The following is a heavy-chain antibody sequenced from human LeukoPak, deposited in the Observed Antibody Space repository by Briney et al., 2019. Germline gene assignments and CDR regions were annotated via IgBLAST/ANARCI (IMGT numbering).Heavy chain of an antibody. CDR3: ARRPAAGPFDY. CDR2: INPNSGGT. V-gene: IGHV1-2*06. D-gene: IGHD6-13*01. CDR1: GYAFSNFG. J-gene: IGHJ4*02. Sequence: ASVKVSCKASGYAFSNFGISWVRQAPGQGLEWMGRINPNSGGTNYAQKFQGRVTMTRDTSISTAYMELSRLSSVTAADTAVYYCARRPAAGPFDYWGQGTLVTVSS.